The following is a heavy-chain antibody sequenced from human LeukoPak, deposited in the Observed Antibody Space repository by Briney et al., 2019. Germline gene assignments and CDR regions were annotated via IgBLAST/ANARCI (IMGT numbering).Heavy chain of an antibody. D-gene: IGHD5-12*01. CDR2: TYYRSKWYN. CDR1: GDSVSSNSAA. J-gene: IGHJ6*02. Sequence: SQTLSLTCAISGDSVSSNSAAWNWIRQSPSRGLEWLGRTYYRSKWYNDYAVSVKSRITINPDTSKNQFSLQLNSVTPEDTAVYYCARDIMWLRFSVYYYYGMDVWGQGTTVTVSS. V-gene: IGHV6-1*01. CDR3: ARDIMWLRFSVYYYYGMDV.